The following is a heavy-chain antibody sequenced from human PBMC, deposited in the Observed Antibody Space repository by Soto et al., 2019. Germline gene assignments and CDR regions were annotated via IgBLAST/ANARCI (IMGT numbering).Heavy chain of an antibody. CDR2: IYPSGST. CDR3: VRGRSYSVYDF. D-gene: IGHD5-12*01. Sequence: SETLSLTCTVSGGSISGHSWIWIRQPAGRGLEWIGHIYPSGSTSYNPSLRSRVTMSLDTSNNQIFLNLTSVTAADTAVFYCVRGRSYSVYDFWGPGTRVTVSS. V-gene: IGHV4-4*07. CDR1: GGSISGHS. J-gene: IGHJ4*02.